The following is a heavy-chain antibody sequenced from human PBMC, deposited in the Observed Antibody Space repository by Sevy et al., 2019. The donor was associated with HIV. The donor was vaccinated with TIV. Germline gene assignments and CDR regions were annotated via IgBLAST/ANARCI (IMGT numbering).Heavy chain of an antibody. J-gene: IGHJ5*02. V-gene: IGHV3-21*01. CDR3: ARDSLSSSWYGVLDP. CDR1: GFTFSSYS. D-gene: IGHD6-13*01. Sequence: GGSLRLSCAASGFTFSSYSMNWVRQAPGKGLEWVSSISSSSSYIYYADSVKGRFTISRDNAKNSLYLQMNSLGAEETAVYYCARDSLSSSWYGVLDPWGQGTLVTVSS. CDR2: ISSSSSYI.